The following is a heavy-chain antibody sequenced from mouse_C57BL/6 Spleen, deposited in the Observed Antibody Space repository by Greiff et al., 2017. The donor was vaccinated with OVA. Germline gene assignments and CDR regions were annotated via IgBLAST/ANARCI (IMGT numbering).Heavy chain of an antibody. CDR2: INPSTGGT. CDR3: ARSLYLEGAMDY. D-gene: IGHD5-5*01. V-gene: IGHV1-42*01. CDR1: GYSFTGYY. Sequence: VQLKESGPELVKPGASVKISCKASGYSFTGYYMNWVKQSPEKSLEWIGEINPSTGGTTYNQKFKAKATLTVDKSSSTAYMQLKSLTSEDSAVYYCARSLYLEGAMDYWGQGTSVTVSS. J-gene: IGHJ4*01.